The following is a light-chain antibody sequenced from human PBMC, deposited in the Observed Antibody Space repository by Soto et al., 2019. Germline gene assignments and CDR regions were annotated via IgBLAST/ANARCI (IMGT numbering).Light chain of an antibody. CDR3: QQRIKWPIT. V-gene: IGKV3-11*01. Sequence: EIVLTQSPATLSLSPGERATLSCRASQSVATYVAWYQQKPGQAPRPLIYDAFNRATGTPARFSGSGSGTDFTLTISSLEPADSAVYYCQQRIKWPITFGQGTRLEIQ. CDR2: DAF. J-gene: IGKJ5*01. CDR1: QSVATY.